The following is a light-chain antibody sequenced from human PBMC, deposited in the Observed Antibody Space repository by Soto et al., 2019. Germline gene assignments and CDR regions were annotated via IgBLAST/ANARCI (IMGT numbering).Light chain of an antibody. CDR1: QSVLYRSNNTNY. CDR2: WAS. J-gene: IGKJ2*01. CDR3: QQDESTPPT. V-gene: IGKV4-1*01. Sequence: DIVMTQSPDSLAVSLGERATINCKSSQSVLYRSNNTNYLAWYQQRPGQPPKLLIYWASTRESGVPDRFSGSGCGTDFTLTITSLQAEDVAVYYCQQDESTPPTFGQGTKLEIK.